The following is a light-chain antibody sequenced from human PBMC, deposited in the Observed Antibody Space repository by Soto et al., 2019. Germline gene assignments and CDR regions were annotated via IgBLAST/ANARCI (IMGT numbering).Light chain of an antibody. Sequence: ESVLTQSPGTLSLSPGERATLSCRASQSVSFSYLAWYQQKPGQAPGLLIYGASSRATGIPDRFSGSGPGTDFTLTISRLEPEDFAVYYCQQYGRSPLTFGGGTKVDIK. J-gene: IGKJ4*01. CDR2: GAS. V-gene: IGKV3-20*01. CDR3: QQYGRSPLT. CDR1: QSVSFSY.